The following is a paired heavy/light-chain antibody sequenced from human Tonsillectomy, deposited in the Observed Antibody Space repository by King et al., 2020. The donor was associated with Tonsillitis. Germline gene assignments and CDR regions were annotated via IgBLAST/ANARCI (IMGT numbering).Heavy chain of an antibody. CDR2: ISWNSDSV. CDR3: AKDMGYHGYAVGGP. D-gene: IGHD3-16*01. V-gene: IGHV3-9*01. Sequence: EVQLVESGGGLVQPGRSLRLSCAASGFTFDDYAMHWVRQGPGKGLEWVSGISWNSDSVGYADSVKGRFTISRDNAKKSLYLQMNSLRTEDTALYYCAKDMGYHGYAVGGPWGQGTLVTVSS. CDR1: GFTFDDYA. J-gene: IGHJ5*02.
Light chain of an antibody. CDR1: SSDVGHYNY. V-gene: IGLV2-14*01. J-gene: IGLJ3*02. CDR3: SSYTGSSTLNWV. CDR2: DVS. Sequence: QSALTQPASVSGSPGQSITISCTGTSSDVGHYNYVSWFQQHPGKAPKLMVYDVSTRPSGVSNRFSGSKSGNTASLTISGLQAEDEADYYCSSYTGSSTLNWVFGGGTKLTVL.